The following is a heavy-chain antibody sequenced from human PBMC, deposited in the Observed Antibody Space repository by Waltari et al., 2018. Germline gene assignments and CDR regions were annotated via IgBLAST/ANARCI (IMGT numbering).Heavy chain of an antibody. J-gene: IGHJ2*01. D-gene: IGHD2-21*02. V-gene: IGHV4-59*01. Sequence: QVQLQESGPGLVKPSETLSLTCTVSGTSISSYHWSWIRQPPGKGLEWLGYIYYRGSTKFNPSLKSRVTLSVDTSKNQSSLRLKSLTAADTAVYYCARRTASGPCAPSHWYFDLWGRGNLVTVSS. CDR2: IYYRGST. CDR3: ARRTASGPCAPSHWYFDL. CDR1: GTSISSYH.